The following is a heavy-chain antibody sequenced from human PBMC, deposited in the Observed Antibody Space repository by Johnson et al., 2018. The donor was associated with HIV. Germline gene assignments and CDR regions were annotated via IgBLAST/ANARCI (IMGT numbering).Heavy chain of an antibody. Sequence: VQLVESGGGLVQPGGSLRLSCAASGFTVSSNYMSWVRQAPGKGLEWVSVIYSGGSTYYADSVKGRFTITRDNSKNTLYLQMNSLRAEDTAVYYCARDRKPMTTVNSWALDIWGQGTMVTVSS. D-gene: IGHD4-17*01. CDR1: GFTVSSNY. CDR3: ARDRKPMTTVNSWALDI. CDR2: IYSGGST. V-gene: IGHV3-66*02. J-gene: IGHJ3*02.